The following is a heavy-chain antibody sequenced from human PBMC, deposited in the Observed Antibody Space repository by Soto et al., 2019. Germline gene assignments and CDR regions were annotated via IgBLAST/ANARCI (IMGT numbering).Heavy chain of an antibody. V-gene: IGHV3-23*01. Sequence: GGSLRLSCAASGFTFSSHVMSWVRQAPGKGLEWVSGISGSGGSTYYADSVKGRFTISRDSSKNTLSLQMNSLRAEDTAVYYCAKDLYYNSGSSLYFDYWGQGTLVTVSS. D-gene: IGHD3-10*01. CDR3: AKDLYYNSGSSLYFDY. J-gene: IGHJ4*02. CDR2: ISGSGGST. CDR1: GFTFSSHV.